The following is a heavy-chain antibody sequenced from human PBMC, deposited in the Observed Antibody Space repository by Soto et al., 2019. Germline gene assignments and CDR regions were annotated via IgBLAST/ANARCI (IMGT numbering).Heavy chain of an antibody. CDR2: ISGSGGST. J-gene: IGHJ1*01. CDR3: AKAQSDYDILTGRNQEYFQH. Sequence: GGSLRLSCAASGFTFSSYAMSWVRQAPGKGLEWVSAISGSGGSTYYADSVKSRFTISRDNSKNTLYLQMNSLRAEDTAVYYCAKAQSDYDILTGRNQEYFQHWGQGTLVTVSS. CDR1: GFTFSSYA. V-gene: IGHV3-23*01. D-gene: IGHD3-9*01.